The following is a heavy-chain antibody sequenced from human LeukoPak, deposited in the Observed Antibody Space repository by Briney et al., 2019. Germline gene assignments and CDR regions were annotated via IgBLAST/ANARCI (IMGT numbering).Heavy chain of an antibody. J-gene: IGHJ4*02. D-gene: IGHD4-23*01. CDR3: ARDQDGGNSPSDYFDY. CDR2: IYYSGST. CDR1: GFTFSSYA. Sequence: LRLSCAASGFTFSSYAMSWVRQPPGKGLEWIGYIYYSGSTYYNPSLKSRVTISVDTSKNQFSLKLSSVTAADTAVYYCARDQDGGNSPSDYFDYWGQGTLVTVSS. V-gene: IGHV4-30-4*08.